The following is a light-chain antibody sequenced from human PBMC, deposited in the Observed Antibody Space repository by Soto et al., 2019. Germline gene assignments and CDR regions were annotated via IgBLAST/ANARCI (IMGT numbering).Light chain of an antibody. Sequence: EVVLTQSPGTLSLSPGERATLSCRASQSVSNNYLAWNQQKRGQSPKLLIFGSTDRATGIPDRFSGSGCGTDFTLTISSLEPEDFAVYYCQQYGSSPPYNFGQGTKLEIK. CDR1: QSVSNNY. CDR2: GST. V-gene: IGKV3-20*01. CDR3: QQYGSSPPYN. J-gene: IGKJ2*01.